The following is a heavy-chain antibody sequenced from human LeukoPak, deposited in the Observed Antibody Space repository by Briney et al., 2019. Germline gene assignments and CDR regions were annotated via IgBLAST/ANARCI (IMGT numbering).Heavy chain of an antibody. CDR1: GGSISSSSYY. V-gene: IGHV4-39*01. J-gene: IGHJ4*02. CDR2: IYYSGST. CDR3: ARLRNAHPVFY. Sequence: SETLSLTCTVSGGSISSSSYYWGWIRQPPGKGLEWIGSIYYSGSTYYNPSLKSRVTISVDTSKNQFSLKLSSVTAADTAVYHCARLRNAHPVFYWGQGTLVTVSS.